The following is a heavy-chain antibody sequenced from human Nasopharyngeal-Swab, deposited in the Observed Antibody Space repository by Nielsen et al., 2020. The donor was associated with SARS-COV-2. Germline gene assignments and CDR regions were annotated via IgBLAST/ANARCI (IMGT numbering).Heavy chain of an antibody. CDR1: GFTFSSYA. D-gene: IGHD2-21*01. V-gene: IGHV3-23*01. Sequence: GESLKISCAASGFTFSSYAMSWVRQAPGKGLEWVSGISGSGGNTNYADSVKGRFTISRDNSKNTLYLQMNSLRAEDTAVYYCVKGPPAVIHYFDYWGQGTQVTVSS. CDR2: ISGSGGNT. CDR3: VKGPPAVIHYFDY. J-gene: IGHJ4*02.